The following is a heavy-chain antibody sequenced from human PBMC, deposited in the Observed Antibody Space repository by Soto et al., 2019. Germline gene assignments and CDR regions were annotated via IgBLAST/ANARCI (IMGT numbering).Heavy chain of an antibody. Sequence: EVQLLESGGGLVQPGGSLRLSCAASGFTFSSYAMSWVRQAPGKGLEWVSAISGSGGSTYYADSVKGRFTISRDNSKNTLYLKMNSLRAEDTAVYYCAKDFLGSGDHDYWGQGTLVTVSS. D-gene: IGHD3-10*01. CDR1: GFTFSSYA. CDR2: ISGSGGST. V-gene: IGHV3-23*01. CDR3: AKDFLGSGDHDY. J-gene: IGHJ4*02.